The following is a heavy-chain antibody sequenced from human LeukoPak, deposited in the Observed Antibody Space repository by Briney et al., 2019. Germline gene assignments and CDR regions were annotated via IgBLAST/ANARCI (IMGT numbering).Heavy chain of an antibody. Sequence: GASVKVSCRASGYTFTGYYMHWVRQAPGQGLEWMGWINPNSGGTNYAQKFQGRVTMTRDTSISTAYMELSRLRSDDTAVYYCAREYVDTAMVPTSDYWGQGTLVTVSS. CDR2: INPNSGGT. J-gene: IGHJ4*02. D-gene: IGHD5-18*01. V-gene: IGHV1-2*02. CDR1: GYTFTGYY. CDR3: AREYVDTAMVPTSDY.